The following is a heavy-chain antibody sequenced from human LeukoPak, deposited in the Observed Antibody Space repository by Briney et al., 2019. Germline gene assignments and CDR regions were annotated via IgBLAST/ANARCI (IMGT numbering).Heavy chain of an antibody. CDR3: AKYSRPSSRVFDY. D-gene: IGHD6-13*01. V-gene: IGHV3-23*01. CDR2: IDTSGNT. Sequence: GGSLRLSCAGYGFTLSSYPMTWVRPAPGKGLDWVSTIDTSGNTDYADSVKGRFTISRDNSRNTLYLQMNSLRAEDTAVYFCAKYSRPSSRVFDYWGQGTLATASP. J-gene: IGHJ4*02. CDR1: GFTLSSYP.